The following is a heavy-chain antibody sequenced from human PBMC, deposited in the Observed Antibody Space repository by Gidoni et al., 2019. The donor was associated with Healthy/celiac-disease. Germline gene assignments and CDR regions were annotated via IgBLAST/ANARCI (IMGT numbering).Heavy chain of an antibody. D-gene: IGHD3-9*01. V-gene: IGHV4-39*01. Sequence: QLQLQESGPGLVKPSETLSLTCPVSGGSIRRGSYYWGWIRPPPGKGLEGVGSIYYSGSTYYNPSLKSRVTISVDTSKNQFSLKLSSVTAADTAVYYCARRMGADILTGYYAYYFDYWGQGTLVTVSS. CDR1: GGSIRRGSYY. CDR2: IYYSGST. J-gene: IGHJ4*02. CDR3: ARRMGADILTGYYAYYFDY.